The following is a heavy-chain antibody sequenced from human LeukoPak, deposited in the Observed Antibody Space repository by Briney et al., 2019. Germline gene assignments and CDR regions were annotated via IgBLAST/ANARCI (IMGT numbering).Heavy chain of an antibody. D-gene: IGHD3-3*01. CDR3: ARGNDFWSGPGYYYYGMDV. V-gene: IGHV3-21*01. CDR2: ISSSSSYI. J-gene: IGHJ6*02. Sequence: GGSLRLSCAASGFTFSSYSMNWVRQAPGKGLEWVSSISSSSSYIYYADSVKGRFTISRDNAKNSLYLQMNSLRAEDTAVYYCARGNDFWSGPGYYYYGMDVWDQGTTVTVSS. CDR1: GFTFSSYS.